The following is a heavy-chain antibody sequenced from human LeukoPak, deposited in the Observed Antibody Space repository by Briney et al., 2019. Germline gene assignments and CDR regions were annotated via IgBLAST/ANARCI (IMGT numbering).Heavy chain of an antibody. D-gene: IGHD3-10*01. J-gene: IGHJ4*02. CDR1: GFTFSSYS. Sequence: PGGSLRLSCAASGFTFSSYSMNWVRQAPGKGLEWVSYISSSSSTIYYADSVKGRFTISRDNAKNSLYLQMNSLRAEDTAVYYCARDYPLSGRAGDYWGQGTLVTVSS. CDR2: ISSSSSTI. CDR3: ARDYPLSGRAGDY. V-gene: IGHV3-48*01.